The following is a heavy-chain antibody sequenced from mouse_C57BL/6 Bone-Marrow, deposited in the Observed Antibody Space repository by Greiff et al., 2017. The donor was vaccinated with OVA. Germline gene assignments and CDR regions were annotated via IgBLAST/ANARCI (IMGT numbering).Heavy chain of an antibody. J-gene: IGHJ1*03. CDR1: GYTFTSYW. CDR2: INPSNGGT. V-gene: IGHV1-53*01. CDR3: ARETYGNYSYFDV. Sequence: QVQLQQSGTELVKPGASVKLSCKASGYTFTSYWMHWVKQRPGQGLEWIGNINPSNGGTNYIEKFKSKATLSVDKSSSIAYMQLSSLTTEDSAVYYSARETYGNYSYFDVWGTGTTVTVSS. D-gene: IGHD2-1*01.